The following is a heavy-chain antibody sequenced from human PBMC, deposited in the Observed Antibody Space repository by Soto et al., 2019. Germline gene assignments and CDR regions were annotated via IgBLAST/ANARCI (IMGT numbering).Heavy chain of an antibody. V-gene: IGHV3-73*01. CDR3: TRPYTVQDYYYGMDA. D-gene: IGHD2-2*02. Sequence: PGGSLRLSCAASGFTFSGSAMHWVRQASGKGLEWVGRIRSKANSYATAYAASVKGRFTISRDDSKNTAYLQMNSLKTEDTAVYYCTRPYTVQDYYYGMDAWGQGTTVTVSS. CDR2: IRSKANSYAT. J-gene: IGHJ6*02. CDR1: GFTFSGSA.